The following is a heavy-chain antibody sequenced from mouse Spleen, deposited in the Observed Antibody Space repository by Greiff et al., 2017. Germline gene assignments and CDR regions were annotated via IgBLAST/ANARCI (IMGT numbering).Heavy chain of an antibody. D-gene: IGHD4-1*01. CDR2: IRNKANGYTT. CDR1: GFTFTDYY. CDR3: ARYIPNWDYFDY. V-gene: IGHV7-3*01. Sequence: CAASGFTFTDYYMSWVRQPPGKALEWLGFIRNKANGYTTEYSASVKGRFTISRDNSQSILYLQMNALRAEDSATYYCARYIPNWDYFDYWGQGTTLTVSS. J-gene: IGHJ2*01.